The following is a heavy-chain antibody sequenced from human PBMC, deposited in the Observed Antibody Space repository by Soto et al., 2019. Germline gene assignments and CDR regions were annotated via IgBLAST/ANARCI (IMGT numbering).Heavy chain of an antibody. V-gene: IGHV3-33*03. CDR3: AKEIQEVAGPWYFDL. CDR1: GFTFSSYS. J-gene: IGHJ2*01. CDR2: VGHDGSAT. Sequence: QVQLVESGGGVVQPGRSLRLSCAASGFTFSSYSIHWVRQAPGKGLEWVAVVGHDGSATYYADSAKGRFTLSRDNSKNTVYLEMNSPRVEDTAAYYCAKEIQEVAGPWYFDLWGRGTLVTVSS. D-gene: IGHD6-19*01.